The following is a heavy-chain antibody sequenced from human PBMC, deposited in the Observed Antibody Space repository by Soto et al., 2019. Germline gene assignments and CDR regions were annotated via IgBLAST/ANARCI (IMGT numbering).Heavy chain of an antibody. J-gene: IGHJ5*02. CDR2: IYYSGST. Sequence: QLQLQESGPGLVKPSETLSLTCTVSGGSISSSSYYWGWIRQPPGKGLEWIGSIYYSGSTYYNPSRKSRVTISVDTSKNQFSLKLSSVTAADTAVYYCARQNADYDFWSGYHAGYNWFDPWGQGTLVTVSS. V-gene: IGHV4-39*01. CDR1: GGSISSSSYY. CDR3: ARQNADYDFWSGYHAGYNWFDP. D-gene: IGHD3-3*01.